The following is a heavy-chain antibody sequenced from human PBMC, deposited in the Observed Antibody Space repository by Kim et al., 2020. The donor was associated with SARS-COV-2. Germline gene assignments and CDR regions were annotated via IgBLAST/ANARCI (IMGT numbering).Heavy chain of an antibody. CDR1: GGTFSSYA. CDR2: IIPILGIA. V-gene: IGHV1-69*04. Sequence: SVKVSCKASGGTFSSYAISWVRQAPGQGLEWMGRIIPILGIANYAQKFQGRVTITADKSTSTAYMELSSLRSEDTAVYYCARDLRSYYFDYWGQGTLVTVS. D-gene: IGHD1-26*01. CDR3: ARDLRSYYFDY. J-gene: IGHJ4*02.